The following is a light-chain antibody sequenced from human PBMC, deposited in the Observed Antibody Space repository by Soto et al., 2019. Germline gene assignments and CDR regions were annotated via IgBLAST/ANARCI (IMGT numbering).Light chain of an antibody. CDR3: SSYTSTSTV. CDR1: GNDIGVYNY. Sequence: QSALTQPASVSGSPGQSISISCTGTGNDIGVYNYVSWYHHYPGKAPKLMIYEVNNRLSGVSNRFSGSKSGNTASLTISGLQAEDEAYYYCSSYTSTSTVFGGGTKVTVL. V-gene: IGLV2-14*01. J-gene: IGLJ2*01. CDR2: EVN.